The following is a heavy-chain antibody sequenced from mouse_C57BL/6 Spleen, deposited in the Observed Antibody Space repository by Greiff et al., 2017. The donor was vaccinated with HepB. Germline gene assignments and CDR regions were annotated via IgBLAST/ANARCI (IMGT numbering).Heavy chain of an antibody. V-gene: IGHV3-6*01. D-gene: IGHD6-5*01. J-gene: IGHJ2*01. Sequence: EVKLLESGPGLVKPSQSLSLTCSVTGYSITSGYYWNWIRQFPGNKLEWMGYISYDGSNNYNPSLKNRISITRDTSKNQFFLKLNSVTTEDTATYYCARLGYALDYWGQGTTLTVSS. CDR2: ISYDGSN. CDR3: ARLGYALDY. CDR1: GYSITSGYY.